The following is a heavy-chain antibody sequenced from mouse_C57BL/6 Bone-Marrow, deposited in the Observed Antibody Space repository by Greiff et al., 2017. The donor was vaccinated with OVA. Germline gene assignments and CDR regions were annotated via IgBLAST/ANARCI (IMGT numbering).Heavy chain of an antibody. Sequence: EVQLQESGPVLVKPGASVKMSCKASGYTFTDYYMNWVKQSHGKSLEWIGVINPYNGGTSYNQKFKGKATLTVDKSSSTAYMELNSLTSEDSAVYYCARWRYYYGSSYAPFDYWGQGTTLTVSS. CDR1: GYTFTDYY. CDR3: ARWRYYYGSSYAPFDY. D-gene: IGHD1-1*01. J-gene: IGHJ2*01. CDR2: INPYNGGT. V-gene: IGHV1-19*01.